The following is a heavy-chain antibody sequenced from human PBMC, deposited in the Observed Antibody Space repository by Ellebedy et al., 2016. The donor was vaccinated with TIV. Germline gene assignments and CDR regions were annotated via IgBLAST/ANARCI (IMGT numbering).Heavy chain of an antibody. CDR3: ASGPNQYFFDY. V-gene: IGHV4-59*01. J-gene: IGHJ4*02. CDR1: GSSISSYY. Sequence: MPSETLSLTCTVSGSSISSYYWSWIRQPPGKGLEWIGYIYYSGSTNYNPSLKSRVTISLDTSKNQFSLIVTSVTAADTAVYYCASGPNQYFFDYWGQGTLVTVSS. CDR2: IYYSGST.